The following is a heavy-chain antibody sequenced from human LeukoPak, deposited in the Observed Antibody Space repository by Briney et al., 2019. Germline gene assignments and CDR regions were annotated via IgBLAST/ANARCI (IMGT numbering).Heavy chain of an antibody. J-gene: IGHJ5*02. CDR3: ARGRQKNIAVPWWFDP. CDR1: GYTFTSYD. Sequence: ASVKVSCKASGYTFTSYDINWVRQATGQGLEWMGWMNPNSGNTGYAQKFQGRVTMTRNTSISTAYMELSSLRSEDTAVYYCARGRQKNIAVPWWFDPWGQGTLVTVSS. CDR2: MNPNSGNT. D-gene: IGHD6-19*01. V-gene: IGHV1-8*01.